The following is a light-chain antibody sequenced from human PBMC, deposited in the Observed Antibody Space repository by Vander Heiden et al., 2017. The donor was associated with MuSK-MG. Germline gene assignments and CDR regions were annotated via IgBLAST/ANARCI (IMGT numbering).Light chain of an antibody. V-gene: IGKV3-11*01. CDR1: QRVSSY. CDR3: QQHSNWPSYT. CDR2: DAS. J-gene: IGKJ2*01. Sequence: EMVLPRSPATLSLSPGERATRSCRASQRVSSYLAWYQQKPGQAPRLLIYDASNRAAGIPARFSGSGCGTDFTLTISSREPEDFAVYYCQQHSNWPSYTFGQGTKLEIK.